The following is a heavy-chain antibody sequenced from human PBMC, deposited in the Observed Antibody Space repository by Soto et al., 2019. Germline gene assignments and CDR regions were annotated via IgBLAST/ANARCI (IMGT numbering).Heavy chain of an antibody. Sequence: QVQLVESGGTLVKPGGSLRLSCAASGFTFSDYFMTWFRQAPGKGLECISYISGSGRSTKYADSVKGRFTISRDNAKNSLFLQMDSLRAEDTAVYYCSRDPRSADYWGRGTLVTVSS. CDR3: SRDPRSADY. CDR2: ISGSGRST. V-gene: IGHV3-11*05. CDR1: GFTFSDYF. J-gene: IGHJ4*02.